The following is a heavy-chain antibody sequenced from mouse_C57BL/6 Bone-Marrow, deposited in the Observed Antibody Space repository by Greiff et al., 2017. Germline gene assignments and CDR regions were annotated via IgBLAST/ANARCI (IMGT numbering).Heavy chain of an antibody. CDR2: INPYNGDT. V-gene: IGHV1-20*01. D-gene: IGHD2-5*01. CDR3: ARASNYWFAY. CDR1: GYSFTGYF. Sequence: EVHLVESGPELVKPGDSVKISCKASGYSFTGYFMNWVMQSHGKSLEWIGRINPYNGDTFYNQKFKGKATLTVDKSSSTAHMELRSLTSEDSAVYYCARASNYWFAYWGQGTLVTVSA. J-gene: IGHJ3*01.